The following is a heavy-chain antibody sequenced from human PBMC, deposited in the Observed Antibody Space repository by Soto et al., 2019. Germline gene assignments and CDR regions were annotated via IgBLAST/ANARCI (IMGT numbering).Heavy chain of an antibody. V-gene: IGHV3-30*18. Sequence: QVQLVESGGGVVQAGGSLRLSCAASGVTFSRYGMHWVRQAPGKGLEWVALISYDGTNKDYEDSVRGRFTISRDNSRNTLYLQMNSLRGEDAAMYYCAKDFLKVELLHFGEPAPPYQFYYGMDVWGQGTSVTVS. CDR2: ISYDGTNK. CDR1: GVTFSRYG. D-gene: IGHD3-10*01. CDR3: AKDFLKVELLHFGEPAPPYQFYYGMDV. J-gene: IGHJ6*02.